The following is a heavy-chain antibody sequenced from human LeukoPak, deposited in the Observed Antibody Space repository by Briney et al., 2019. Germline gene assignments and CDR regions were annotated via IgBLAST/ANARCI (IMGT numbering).Heavy chain of an antibody. Sequence: SVKLSCKASGGTFSSYAISWVRQAPGQGLEWMGGIILIFGTAIYAKEFQGRVTITADESTSTAYMELSTLRSEDTAVYYCASIEDYYDSSGPGGTFDYWGQGTLVTVSS. CDR2: IILIFGTA. CDR1: GGTFSSYA. CDR3: ASIEDYYDSSGPGGTFDY. V-gene: IGHV1-69*13. D-gene: IGHD3-22*01. J-gene: IGHJ4*02.